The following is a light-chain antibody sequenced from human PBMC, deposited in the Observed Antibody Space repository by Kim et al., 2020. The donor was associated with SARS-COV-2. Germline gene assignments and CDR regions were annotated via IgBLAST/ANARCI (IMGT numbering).Light chain of an antibody. CDR1: GIGNKN. Sequence: SYELTQPLSVSVALGQTATITCGATGIGNKNVHWYQQTPGQAPVLVIYRDNNRPSGVPERFSGSNWGNTATLTITRAQGGDEADYFCQIWDSSTIFGGGTQLTVL. CDR3: QIWDSSTI. V-gene: IGLV3-9*01. CDR2: RDN. J-gene: IGLJ2*01.